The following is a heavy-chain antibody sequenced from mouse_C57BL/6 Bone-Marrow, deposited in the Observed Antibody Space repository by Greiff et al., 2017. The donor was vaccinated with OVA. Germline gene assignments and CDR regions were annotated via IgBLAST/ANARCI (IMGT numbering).Heavy chain of an antibody. V-gene: IGHV1-82*01. CDR3: APFYSNPYYAMDY. D-gene: IGHD2-5*01. Sequence: QVQLKQSGPELVKPGASVKISCKASGYAFSSSWMNWVKQRPGKGLEWIGRIYPGDGDTNYNGKFKGKATLTADKSSSTAYMQLSSLTSEDSAVYFCAPFYSNPYYAMDYWGQGTSVTVSS. CDR1: GYAFSSSW. J-gene: IGHJ4*01. CDR2: IYPGDGDT.